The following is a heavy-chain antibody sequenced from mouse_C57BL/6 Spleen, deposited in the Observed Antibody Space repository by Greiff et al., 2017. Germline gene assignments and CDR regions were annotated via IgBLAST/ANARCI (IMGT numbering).Heavy chain of an antibody. CDR3: ARNYIHWYFDV. J-gene: IGHJ1*03. D-gene: IGHD2-12*01. Sequence: QVQLQQPGAELVMPGASVKLSCKASGYTFTSYWMHWVKQRPGQGLEWIGEIDPSDSYTNYNQKFKGKSTLTVDKSSSTAYMQLSSLTSEDSAVYYCARNYIHWYFDVWGTGTTVTVSS. V-gene: IGHV1-69*01. CDR2: IDPSDSYT. CDR1: GYTFTSYW.